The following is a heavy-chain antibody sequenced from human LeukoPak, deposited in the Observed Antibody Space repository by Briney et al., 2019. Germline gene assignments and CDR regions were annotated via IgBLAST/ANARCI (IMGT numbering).Heavy chain of an antibody. Sequence: SQTLSLTCTVSGGSISSGGYYWSWIRQPPGKGLEWIGYIYHSGSTYYNPSLKSRVTISVDTSKNQFSLKLSSVTAADTAVYYCARDDPGWYFDLWGRGTLVTVSS. CDR2: IYHSGST. CDR1: GGSISSGGYY. J-gene: IGHJ2*01. CDR3: ARDDPGWYFDL. V-gene: IGHV4-30-2*01.